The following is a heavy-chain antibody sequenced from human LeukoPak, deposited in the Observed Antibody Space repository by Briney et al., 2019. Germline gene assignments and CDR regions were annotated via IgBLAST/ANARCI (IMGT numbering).Heavy chain of an antibody. CDR3: ANFNVDP. Sequence: SVKVSCKASGGTFSSHVISWVRQAPGQGLEWMGEIIPILGMAHYAQKFQGRVTITTDESTSTAYMELSSLRSEDTAVYYCANFNVDPWGQGTLVTVSS. J-gene: IGHJ5*02. CDR1: GGTFSSHV. CDR2: IIPILGMA. V-gene: IGHV1-69*10.